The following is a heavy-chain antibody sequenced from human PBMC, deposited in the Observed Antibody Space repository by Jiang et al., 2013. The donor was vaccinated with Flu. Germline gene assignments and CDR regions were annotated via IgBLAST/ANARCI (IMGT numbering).Heavy chain of an antibody. V-gene: IGHV4-59*01. Sequence: SGPGLVKPSETLSLNCAVSGGSISTYYWSWIRQPPGKRLEWIGFIDYRGNTNYNPSLKSRVTILVDTSKNQFSLKLSSVIAADTAVYYCARGDQQLIKAFDIWGQGTKVTVSS. CDR3: ARGDQQLIKAFDI. CDR1: GGSISTYY. J-gene: IGHJ3*02. D-gene: IGHD6-13*01. CDR2: IDYRGNT.